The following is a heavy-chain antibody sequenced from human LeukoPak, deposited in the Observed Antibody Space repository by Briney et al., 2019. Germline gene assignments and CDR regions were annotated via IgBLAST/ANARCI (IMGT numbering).Heavy chain of an antibody. J-gene: IGHJ4*02. Sequence: SETLSLTCTVSGGSISSYYWSWIRQPPGKGLEWIGYIYYSGSTNYNPSLKSRVTISVDTSKNQFSLKLSSVTAADTAMYYCARDSSGYYYAGTGGFDYWGQGTLVTVPS. CDR1: GGSISSYY. V-gene: IGHV4-59*01. D-gene: IGHD3-22*01. CDR3: ARDSSGYYYAGTGGFDY. CDR2: IYYSGST.